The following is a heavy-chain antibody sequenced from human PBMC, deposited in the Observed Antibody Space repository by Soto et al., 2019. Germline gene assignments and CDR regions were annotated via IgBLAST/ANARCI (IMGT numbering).Heavy chain of an antibody. CDR2: IYYSGST. J-gene: IGHJ6*02. CDR3: ARARAVTHYYYYGMDV. V-gene: IGHV4-31*03. CDR1: GGSISSGGYY. D-gene: IGHD4-17*01. Sequence: SETLSLTRTVSGGSISSGGYYWRWIRQHPGKGLEWIGYIYYSGSTHHNPSLKSRVTISVDTSKNQFTLKLSSVTAADTAVYYCARARAVTHYYYYGMDVWGQGTTVTVS.